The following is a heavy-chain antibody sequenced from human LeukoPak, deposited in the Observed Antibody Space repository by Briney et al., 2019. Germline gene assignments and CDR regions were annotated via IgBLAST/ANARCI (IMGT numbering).Heavy chain of an antibody. CDR2: IYYSGST. J-gene: IGHJ4*02. V-gene: IGHV4-39*01. CDR1: GGSISSSSYY. Sequence: RPSETLSLTCTVSGGSISSSSYYWGWIRQPPGKGLEWIGSIYYSGSTYYNPSLKSRVTISVDTSKNQFSLKLSSVTAADTAVYYCARSLPPPGIAVAGGAGFDYWGQGTLVTVSS. D-gene: IGHD6-19*01. CDR3: ARSLPPPGIAVAGGAGFDY.